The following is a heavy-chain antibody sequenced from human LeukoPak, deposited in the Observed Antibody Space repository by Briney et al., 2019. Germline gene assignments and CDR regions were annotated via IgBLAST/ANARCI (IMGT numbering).Heavy chain of an antibody. J-gene: IGHJ4*02. Sequence: PSQTLSLTCTVSGGSISSGGYYWSWIRQPPGKGLEWIGYIYHSGSTYYNPSLKSRVTISVDRSKNQFSLKLSSVTAADTAVYYCARCEPAANGEFDYWGQGTLVTVSS. CDR1: GGSISSGGYY. CDR3: ARCEPAANGEFDY. D-gene: IGHD2-2*01. CDR2: IYHSGST. V-gene: IGHV4-30-2*01.